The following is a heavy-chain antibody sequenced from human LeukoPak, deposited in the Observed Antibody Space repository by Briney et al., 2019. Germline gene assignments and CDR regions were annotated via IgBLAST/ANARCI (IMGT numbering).Heavy chain of an antibody. CDR3: AKDSEARSISWYSHFDL. D-gene: IGHD6-13*01. CDR2: VTWSSRSK. Sequence: GRSLRLSCEASGFTLEDYGIHWVRQVPGKGLEWVSGVTWSSRSKKYADSVRGRFSISRDDANNSLFLQMNNLRPEGTALYYCAKDSEARSISWYSHFDLWGRGTLVTVSS. V-gene: IGHV3-9*01. CDR1: GFTLEDYG. J-gene: IGHJ2*01.